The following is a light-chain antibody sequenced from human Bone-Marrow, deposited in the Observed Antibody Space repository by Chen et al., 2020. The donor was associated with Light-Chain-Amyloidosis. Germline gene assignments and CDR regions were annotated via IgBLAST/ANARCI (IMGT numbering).Light chain of an antibody. J-gene: IGLJ1*01. CDR2: EVT. V-gene: IGLV2-14*01. CDR3: SSYTITNTLV. CDR1: SSDVGGDNH. Sequence: QPALTHPASPSAAPGQSFTLSSTGTSSDVGGDNHVSWYQQHPDKAPKLMIYEVTNRPSWVPDRFSGSKSDNTASLTISGLQTEDEADYFCSSYTITNTLVFGSGTRVTVL.